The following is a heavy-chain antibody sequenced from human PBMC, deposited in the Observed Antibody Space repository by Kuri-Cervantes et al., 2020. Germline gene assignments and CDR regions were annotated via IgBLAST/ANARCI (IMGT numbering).Heavy chain of an antibody. J-gene: IGHJ6*03. CDR1: GYTFTSYA. CDR3: ARDQEAYYYYYMDV. CDR2: INAGNGNT. Sequence: ASVKVSCKASGYTFTSYAMHWVRQAPGQRLEWMGWINAGNGNTKYSQKFQGRVTITRDTSASTAYMELSSLRSEDMAVYYCARDQEAYYYYYMDVRGKGTTVTVSS. V-gene: IGHV1-3*01.